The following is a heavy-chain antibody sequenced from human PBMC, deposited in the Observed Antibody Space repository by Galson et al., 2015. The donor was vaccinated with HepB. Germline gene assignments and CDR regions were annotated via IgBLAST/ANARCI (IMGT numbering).Heavy chain of an antibody. D-gene: IGHD3-3*01. CDR1: GYTFTDHY. J-gene: IGHJ6*03. V-gene: IGHV1-2*02. CDR2: INPNSSVT. CDR3: ARAYRHHDFRRAFYASHYNYCMDV. Sequence: SVKVSCKASGYTFTDHYMHWVRQAPGQGLEWMGWINPNSSVTNYAEKFQGRVTMTRDTSISTAYMELSRLRSDDTAVYYCARAYRHHDFRRAFYASHYNYCMDVWGKGTTVTVS.